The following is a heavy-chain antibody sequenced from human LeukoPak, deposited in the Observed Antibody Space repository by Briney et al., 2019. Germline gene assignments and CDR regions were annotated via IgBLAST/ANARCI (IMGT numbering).Heavy chain of an antibody. CDR3: AKEYGSGSYSDFDY. J-gene: IGHJ4*02. V-gene: IGHV3-23*01. CDR1: RFTFSSCA. D-gene: IGHD3-10*01. CDR2: ISGSGGST. Sequence: GGSLRLSCTASRFTFSSCAMTWVRQAPGKGLQWVSTISGSGGSTYYADSVKGRLTISRDNSKNTLYLQMNSLRAEDTAVYYCAKEYGSGSYSDFDYWGQGTLVTVSS.